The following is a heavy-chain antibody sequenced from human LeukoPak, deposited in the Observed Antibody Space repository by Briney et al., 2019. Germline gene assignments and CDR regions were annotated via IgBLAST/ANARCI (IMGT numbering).Heavy chain of an antibody. CDR2: INSDGSST. J-gene: IGHJ3*02. V-gene: IGHV3-74*01. Sequence: GGSLRLSCAASGFTFSSYWMHWVRQAPGKGLVWVSRINSDGSSTSYVDSVKGRFTISRDNAKNTLYLQMNSLRAEDTAVYYCARVYSSGWYLGAFDIWGQGTMVTVSS. CDR3: ARVYSSGWYLGAFDI. CDR1: GFTFSSYW. D-gene: IGHD6-19*01.